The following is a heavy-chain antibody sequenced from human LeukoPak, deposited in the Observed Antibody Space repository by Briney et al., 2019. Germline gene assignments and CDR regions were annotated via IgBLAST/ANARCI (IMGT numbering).Heavy chain of an antibody. D-gene: IGHD6-13*01. V-gene: IGHV3-30*02. CDR1: GFTFSSYG. CDR3: AKDRRIAAAGTWYYMDV. Sequence: GGSLRLSCAASGFTFSSYGMHWVRQAPGKGLEWVAFIRYDGSNKYYADSVKGRFTISRDNSKNTLYLQMNSLRAEDTAVYYCAKDRRIAAAGTWYYMDVWGKGTTVTISS. CDR2: IRYDGSNK. J-gene: IGHJ6*03.